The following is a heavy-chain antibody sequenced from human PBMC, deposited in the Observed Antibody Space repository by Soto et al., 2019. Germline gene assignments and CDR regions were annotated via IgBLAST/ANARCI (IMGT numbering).Heavy chain of an antibody. J-gene: IGHJ5*02. CDR3: ARATLIIRHITNLGEASPGVVEH. CDR2: ISPESGVT. D-gene: IGHD3-3*01. CDR1: GYTFTEYV. V-gene: IGHV1-2*02. Sequence: QVQLVQSGAEVKMPGASVRVSCEASGYTFTEYVLHWVRQAPGQGLEWMGWISPESGVTNIAPNFEGRVTMTADTAITTAYMQLSGLRYDDTAVYYCARATLIIRHITNLGEASPGVVEHWGQGTLVSVSS.